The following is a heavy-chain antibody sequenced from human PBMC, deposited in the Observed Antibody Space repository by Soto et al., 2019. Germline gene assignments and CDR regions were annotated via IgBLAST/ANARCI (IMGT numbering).Heavy chain of an antibody. V-gene: IGHV4-39*01. J-gene: IGHJ5*02. CDR2: IYYSGST. CDR1: GGSISSSSYY. Sequence: QLQLQESGPGLVKPSETLSLTCTVSGGSISSSSYYWGWIRQPPGKGLEWIGSIYYSGSTYYNPSLKSRVTISEDTSKNQFSLKLSSVTAADTAVYYCARQGIIVVVPAAIRWFDPWGQGTLVTVSS. CDR3: ARQGIIVVVPAAIRWFDP. D-gene: IGHD2-2*01.